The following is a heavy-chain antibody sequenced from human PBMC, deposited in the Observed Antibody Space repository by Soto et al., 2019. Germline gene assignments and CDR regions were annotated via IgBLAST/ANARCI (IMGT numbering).Heavy chain of an antibody. J-gene: IGHJ4*02. CDR2: IKQDGSEK. CDR1: VFTFSSYW. CDR3: ARVRGYSYVRAPYFDY. Sequence: PGGSLRLSCAASVFTFSSYWMSWVRPAPGKGLEWVANIKQDGSEKYYVDSVKGRFTISRDNAKNSLYLQMNSLRAEDTAVYYCARVRGYSYVRAPYFDYWGQGTLVTVSS. V-gene: IGHV3-7*05. D-gene: IGHD5-18*01.